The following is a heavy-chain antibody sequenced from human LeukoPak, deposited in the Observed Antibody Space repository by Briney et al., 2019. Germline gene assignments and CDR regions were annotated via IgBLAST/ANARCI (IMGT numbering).Heavy chain of an antibody. CDR3: ARRSRRLADFHY. J-gene: IGHJ4*02. Sequence: SETLSLTCTVSGDSISSSDYYWGWIRQPPGKGLGWIGTISYSGSTYYDPSLQSRVTISVDTSKNQFSLELSSVTAADTAVYYCARRSRRLADFHYWGQGTLVTVSS. CDR2: ISYSGST. CDR1: GDSISSSDYY. D-gene: IGHD6-19*01. V-gene: IGHV4-39*01.